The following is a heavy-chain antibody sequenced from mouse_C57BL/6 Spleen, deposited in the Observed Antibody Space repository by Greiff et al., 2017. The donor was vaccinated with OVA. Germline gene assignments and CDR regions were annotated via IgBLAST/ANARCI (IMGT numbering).Heavy chain of an antibody. J-gene: IGHJ1*03. CDR2: IRNKANGYTT. Sequence: EVKLVESGGGLVQPGGSLSLSCAASGFTFTDYYMSWVRQPPGKALEWLGFIRNKANGYTTEYSASVKGRFTISRDNSQSILYLQMNALRAEDSATYYCARSAGSRWYCDVWGTGTTVTVSS. D-gene: IGHD1-1*01. CDR3: ARSAGSRWYCDV. CDR1: GFTFTDYY. V-gene: IGHV7-3*01.